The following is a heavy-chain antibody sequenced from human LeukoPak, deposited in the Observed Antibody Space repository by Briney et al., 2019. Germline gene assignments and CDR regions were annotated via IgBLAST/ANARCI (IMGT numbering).Heavy chain of an antibody. D-gene: IGHD3-9*01. CDR3: AKDGRYFDLFDY. V-gene: IGHV3-23*01. CDR1: GYSFTSYA. Sequence: GESLRISCKGSGYSFTSYAMSWVRQAPGKGLEWVSAISGSGGSTYYADSVKGRFTISRDNSKNTLYLQMNSLRAEDTAVYYCAKDGRYFDLFDYWGQGTLVTVSS. CDR2: ISGSGGST. J-gene: IGHJ4*02.